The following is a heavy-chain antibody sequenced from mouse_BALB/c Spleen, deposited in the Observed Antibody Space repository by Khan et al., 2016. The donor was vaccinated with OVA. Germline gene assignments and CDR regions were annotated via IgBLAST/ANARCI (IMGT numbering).Heavy chain of an antibody. D-gene: IGHD1-1*01. Sequence: EVQLQESGPGLVKPSQSLSLTCTVTGYSITSGYAWNWIRQFPGNKLEWMGYISYSGGTSYNPSLKSRISITRDTSKHQFFLQLNSVTTEDTATYYCARGNYYGYYCDYWGQGTPLTVSS. CDR1: GYSITSGYA. CDR2: ISYSGGT. V-gene: IGHV3-2*02. J-gene: IGHJ2*01. CDR3: ARGNYYGYYCDY.